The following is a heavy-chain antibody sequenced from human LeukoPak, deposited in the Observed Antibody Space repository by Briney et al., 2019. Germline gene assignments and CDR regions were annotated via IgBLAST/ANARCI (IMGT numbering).Heavy chain of an antibody. V-gene: IGHV3-23*01. CDR2: ISGSGGST. D-gene: IGHD6-19*01. Sequence: GGSLRLSCAASGFTFSSYAMSCVRQAPGKGLEWVSAISGSGGSTYYADSVKGRFTISRDNSKNTLYLQMNSLRAEDTAVYYCAKDQEQWLVLSWNYWGQGTLVTVSS. J-gene: IGHJ4*02. CDR1: GFTFSSYA. CDR3: AKDQEQWLVLSWNY.